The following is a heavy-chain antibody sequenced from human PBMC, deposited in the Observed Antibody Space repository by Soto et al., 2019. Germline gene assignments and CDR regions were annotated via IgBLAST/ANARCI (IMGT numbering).Heavy chain of an antibody. CDR3: ARDTAYWFDP. V-gene: IGHV3-23*01. J-gene: IGHJ5*02. CDR1: GFTFSSYA. Sequence: EVQLLESGGGLVQPGGSLRLSCAASGFTFSSYAMSWVRQAPGKGLEWVSAISGSGSTIYYADSVKGRFTISRDNAKNSLYLQMNSLRAEDTAVYYCARDTAYWFDPWGQGTLVTVSS. CDR2: ISGSGSTI. D-gene: IGHD5-18*01.